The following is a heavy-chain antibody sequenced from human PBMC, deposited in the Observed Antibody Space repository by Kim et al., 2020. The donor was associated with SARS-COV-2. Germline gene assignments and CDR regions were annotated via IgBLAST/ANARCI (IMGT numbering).Heavy chain of an antibody. V-gene: IGHV1-8*01. Sequence: ASVKVSCKASGYTFTSYDINWVRQATGQGLEWMGWMNPNSGNTGYAQKFQGRVTMTRNTSISTAYMELSSLRSEDTAVYYCASLGYCSGGSCYEAGAGPNYYYYGMDVWGQGTTVTVSS. D-gene: IGHD2-15*01. CDR3: ASLGYCSGGSCYEAGAGPNYYYYGMDV. J-gene: IGHJ6*02. CDR2: MNPNSGNT. CDR1: GYTFTSYD.